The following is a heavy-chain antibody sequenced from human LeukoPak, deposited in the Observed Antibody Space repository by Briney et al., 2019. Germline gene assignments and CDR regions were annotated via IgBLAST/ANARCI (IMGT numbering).Heavy chain of an antibody. Sequence: NTSETLSLTCTVSGGSIRSSSYYWDWIRQPPGKGLEWIGSIYYSGSTYYNPSLKSRVTISVDTSKNQFSLKLSSVTAADTAVYYCARISEGWGAFWSGPLNWFDPWGQGTLVTVSS. D-gene: IGHD3-3*01. CDR2: IYYSGST. CDR1: GGSIRSSSYY. V-gene: IGHV4-39*07. J-gene: IGHJ5*02. CDR3: ARISEGWGAFWSGPLNWFDP.